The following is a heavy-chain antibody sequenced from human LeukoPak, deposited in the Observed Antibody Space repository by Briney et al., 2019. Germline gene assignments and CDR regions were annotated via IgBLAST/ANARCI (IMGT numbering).Heavy chain of an antibody. V-gene: IGHV3-33*01. D-gene: IGHD2-2*02. CDR1: GFTFSSYG. Sequence: GGSLRLSCAASGFTFSSYGMHWVRQAPGKGLEWVAVIWYDGSNKYYADSVKGRFTISRDKSKNTLYLQMNSLRAEDTAVYYCARELPPHCSSTSCYKGDWFDPWGQGTLVTVSS. J-gene: IGHJ5*02. CDR2: IWYDGSNK. CDR3: ARELPPHCSSTSCYKGDWFDP.